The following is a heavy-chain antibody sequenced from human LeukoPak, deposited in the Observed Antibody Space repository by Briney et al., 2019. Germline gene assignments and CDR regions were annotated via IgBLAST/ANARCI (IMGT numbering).Heavy chain of an antibody. D-gene: IGHD6-13*01. CDR2: INPNSGGT. Sequence: GASVKVSCKASGYTFIGYYLHWVRQAPGQGLEWMGWINPNSGGTTYAQKFQGWVTMTRDTSLSTAYMELRRLKSDDTAVYYCARVASSWYGDYVDYWGQGTPVTVSS. V-gene: IGHV1-2*04. CDR1: GYTFIGYY. CDR3: ARVASSWYGDYVDY. J-gene: IGHJ4*02.